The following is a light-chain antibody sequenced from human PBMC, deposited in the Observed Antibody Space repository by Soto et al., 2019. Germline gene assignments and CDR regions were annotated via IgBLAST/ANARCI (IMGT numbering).Light chain of an antibody. CDR1: QSVRSN. CDR3: QQYGSSPWK. CDR2: GAS. Sequence: EIVLTQSPGTLSLSPGERATLSCRANQSVRSNLAWDQQRPGQAPRLLIYGASSRATGIPDRFSGSGSGTDFTHTISRLEPEDFAVYYCQQYGSSPWKFGQGTKVDIK. J-gene: IGKJ1*01. V-gene: IGKV3-20*01.